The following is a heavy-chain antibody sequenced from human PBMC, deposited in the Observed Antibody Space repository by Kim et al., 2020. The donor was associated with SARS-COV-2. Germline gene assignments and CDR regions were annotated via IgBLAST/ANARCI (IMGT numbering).Heavy chain of an antibody. J-gene: IGHJ4*02. Sequence: SETLSLTCAVYGGSFSGYYWSWIRQPPGKGLEWIGEINHSGSTNYNPSLKSRVTISVDTSKNQFSLKLSSVTAADTAVYYCARAYYGSGSCLDYWGQGTLVTVSS. CDR3: ARAYYGSGSCLDY. CDR1: GGSFSGYY. V-gene: IGHV4-34*01. D-gene: IGHD3-10*01. CDR2: INHSGST.